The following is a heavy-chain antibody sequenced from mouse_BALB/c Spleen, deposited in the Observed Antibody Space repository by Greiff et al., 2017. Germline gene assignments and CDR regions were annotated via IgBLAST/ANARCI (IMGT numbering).Heavy chain of an antibody. CDR2: INSNGGST. CDR3: ARDTYGNYYAMDY. D-gene: IGHD2-1*01. V-gene: IGHV5-6-3*01. Sequence: EVQGVESGGGLVQPGGSLKLSCAASGFTFSSYGMSWVRQTPDKRLELVATINSNGGSTYYPDSVKGRFTISRDNAKNTLYLQMSSLKSEDTAMYYCARDTYGNYYAMDYWGQGTSVTVSS. J-gene: IGHJ4*01. CDR1: GFTFSSYG.